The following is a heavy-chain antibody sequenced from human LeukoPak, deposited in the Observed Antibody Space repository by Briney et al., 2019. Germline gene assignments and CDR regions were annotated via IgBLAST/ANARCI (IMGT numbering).Heavy chain of an antibody. V-gene: IGHV4-34*01. CDR2: ITPSGST. CDR1: GGSFSGYF. CDR3: ASSFYYDSRDY. J-gene: IGHJ4*02. D-gene: IGHD3-22*01. Sequence: SDTLSLTCVVYGGSFSGYFWSWIRQPPGKGLEWIGEITPSGSTNYSPSLKSRVSISIDTSKKKLSLRLTSVTAADSAVYYCASSFYYDSRDYWGQGTLVTVSS.